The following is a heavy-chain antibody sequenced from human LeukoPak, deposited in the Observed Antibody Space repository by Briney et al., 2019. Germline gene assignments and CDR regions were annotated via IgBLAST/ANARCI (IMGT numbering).Heavy chain of an antibody. D-gene: IGHD3-10*01. Sequence: GGSLRLSCAASGFTFSSYEMNWVRQAPGKGLEWVSYISSSGSTIYYADSVKGRFTISRDNAKNSLYLQMNSLRAEDMAVYYCARAFFYGSGSYSVSYFDYWGQGTLVTVSS. CDR3: ARAFFYGSGSYSVSYFDY. J-gene: IGHJ4*02. CDR1: GFTFSSYE. V-gene: IGHV3-48*03. CDR2: ISSSGSTI.